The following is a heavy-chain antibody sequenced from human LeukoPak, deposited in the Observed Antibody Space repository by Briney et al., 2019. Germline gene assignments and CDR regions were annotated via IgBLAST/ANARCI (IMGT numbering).Heavy chain of an antibody. CDR3: ARDHYLGSGSFDY. Sequence: AGGSLRLSCAVSGFTFSSYGMHWVRQAPGRGLEWVAVIWYDGSDKYYADSVKGRFTVSRDNSRNTLYLQMNSLRAEDTAVYYCARDHYLGSGSFDYWGQGTLVTVSS. CDR1: GFTFSSYG. V-gene: IGHV3-33*01. CDR2: IWYDGSDK. J-gene: IGHJ4*02. D-gene: IGHD3-10*01.